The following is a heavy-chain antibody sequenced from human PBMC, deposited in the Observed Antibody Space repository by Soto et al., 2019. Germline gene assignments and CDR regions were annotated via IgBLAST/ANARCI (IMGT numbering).Heavy chain of an antibody. CDR1: GGSSGDGGYY. V-gene: IGHV4-31*03. Sequence: ASVTLSLTNTVAGGSSGDGGYYWSWIHQHPGKGLEWIGYIYYSGSTYYNPSLKSRVTISVDTSKNQFSLKLSSVTAADTAVYYCARDFGVYPDGGRTPHSFDSWGQATLVTAS. CDR2: IYYSGST. J-gene: IGHJ4*02. D-gene: IGHD3-10*01. CDR3: ARDFGVYPDGGRTPHSFDS.